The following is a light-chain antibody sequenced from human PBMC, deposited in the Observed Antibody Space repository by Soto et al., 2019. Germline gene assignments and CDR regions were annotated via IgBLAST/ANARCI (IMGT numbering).Light chain of an antibody. Sequence: QSALTQPASVSGSPGQSITISCTGTSSDVGFYDRVSWVQQHPGITLKLLIYEVTNRPSGVSSRFSGSKSGNTASLTISGLQAEDEADYYCTSLTSSGTWVFGGGTKLTVL. CDR2: EVT. CDR1: SSDVGFYDR. CDR3: TSLTSSGTWV. V-gene: IGLV2-14*01. J-gene: IGLJ3*02.